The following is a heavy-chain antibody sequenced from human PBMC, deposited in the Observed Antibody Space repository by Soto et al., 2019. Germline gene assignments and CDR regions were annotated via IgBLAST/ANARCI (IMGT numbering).Heavy chain of an antibody. CDR1: GGSISSYY. V-gene: IGHV4-4*07. CDR2: IYTSGST. J-gene: IGHJ6*02. D-gene: IGHD3-9*01. Sequence: QVHLQKSGPGLVKPSETLSLTCTVSGGSISSYYWSWIRQPVGRGLEWIGHIYTSGSTTYNPSLKKRVTMSVDTSKHQFSLRLSSVTAADTAVYYCAREGLDWSVEGMDVWGRGTTVTVSS. CDR3: AREGLDWSVEGMDV.